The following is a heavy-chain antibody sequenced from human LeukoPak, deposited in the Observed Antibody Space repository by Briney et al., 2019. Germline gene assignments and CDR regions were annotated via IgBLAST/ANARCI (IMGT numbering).Heavy chain of an antibody. Sequence: ASVKVSCKASGYTFTSYYMHWVRQAPGQGLEWMGLINPTGDSTAYAQKFQGRVTMTRDMSTSTDYMELSSLRSEDTAIYYCARAVVKYYFDYWGQGTLVTVSS. J-gene: IGHJ4*02. CDR2: INPTGDST. CDR1: GYTFTSYY. CDR3: ARAVVKYYFDY. V-gene: IGHV1-46*01. D-gene: IGHD2-15*01.